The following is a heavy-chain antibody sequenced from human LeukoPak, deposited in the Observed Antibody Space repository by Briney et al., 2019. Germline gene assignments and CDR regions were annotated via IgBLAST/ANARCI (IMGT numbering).Heavy chain of an antibody. CDR1: GGTFSSYA. CDR2: IIPIFGTA. D-gene: IGHD3-22*01. V-gene: IGHV1-69*05. J-gene: IGHJ4*02. CDR3: ARVYYDSSGPFFDY. Sequence: SVKVSCRACGGTFSSYAISWVRQAPGQGLEWMGGIIPIFGTANYAQKFQGRVTITTDESTSTAYMELSSLRSEDTAVYYCARVYYDSSGPFFDYWGQGTLVTVSS.